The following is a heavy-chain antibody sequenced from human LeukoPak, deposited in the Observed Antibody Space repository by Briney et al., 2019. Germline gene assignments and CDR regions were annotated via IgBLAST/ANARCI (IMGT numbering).Heavy chain of an antibody. V-gene: IGHV1-2*02. J-gene: IGHJ5*02. D-gene: IGHD1-14*01. CDR3: TRVHCFTTTCSAVNWFDP. Sequence: ASVSVSCKASGYTFTGYYIHWVRQAPGQGLEWMGWLNPSNGDTIYAQKFQGRVTITRDTSISTAYLEVSSLRSDDTAIYFCTRVHCFTTTCSAVNWFDPWGQGTLVSVSS. CDR1: GYTFTGYY. CDR2: LNPSNGDT.